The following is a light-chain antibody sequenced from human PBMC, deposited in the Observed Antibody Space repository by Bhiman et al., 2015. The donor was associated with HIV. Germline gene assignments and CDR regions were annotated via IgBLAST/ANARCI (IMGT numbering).Light chain of an antibody. CDR3: ATWDDNLRGRL. J-gene: IGLJ3*02. Sequence: SYELTQPPSVSVSPGQTARITCSGDALPKQYAYWYQQKPGQAPVLVIYKDSERPSGIPERFSGSKSGTSASLVIRGLQSEDESEYYCATWDDNLRGRLFGGGTKVTVL. CDR2: KDS. CDR1: ALPKQY. V-gene: IGLV3-25*02.